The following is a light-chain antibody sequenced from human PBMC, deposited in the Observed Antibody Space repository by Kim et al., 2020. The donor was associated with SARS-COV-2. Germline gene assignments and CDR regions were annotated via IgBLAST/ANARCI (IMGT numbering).Light chain of an antibody. CDR1: QSINSY. J-gene: IGKJ1*01. CDR2: AAS. CDR3: QQYKSYPPT. Sequence: AIWITQSPSSLSASTGDRVTITCRASQSINSYLAWHQQKPGKAPKLLIYAASTLQSGVPSRFSGSGSGTDFTLTINGLQPEDFATYYSQQYKSYPPTFGEGTKVDIK. V-gene: IGKV1-8*01.